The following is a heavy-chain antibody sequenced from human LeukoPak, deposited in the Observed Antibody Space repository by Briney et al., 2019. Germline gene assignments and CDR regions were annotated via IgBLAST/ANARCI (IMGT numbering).Heavy chain of an antibody. J-gene: IGHJ4*02. Sequence: GGSLRLSCVASEFNFFSYGMQWVRQAPGKGLVWVSRIFTDGTTTSYADSVKGRFTISRDNSKNTLYLQMNSLRAEDTAVYYCAKDPDSGYLDYWGQGTLVTVSS. CDR2: IFTDGTTT. V-gene: IGHV3-74*01. CDR3: AKDPDSGYLDY. D-gene: IGHD3-22*01. CDR1: EFNFFSYG.